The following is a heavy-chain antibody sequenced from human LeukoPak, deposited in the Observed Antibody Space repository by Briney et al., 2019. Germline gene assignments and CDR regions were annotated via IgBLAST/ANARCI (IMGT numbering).Heavy chain of an antibody. CDR2: IYSGGST. Sequence: GGSLRLSCAASGFTVSSNYMSWVRQAPGKGLEWVSVIYSGGSTYYADSVKGRFTISRDNSKNTLYLQMDSLRAEDTAVYYCAREGYYYYYMDVWGKGTTVTVSS. J-gene: IGHJ6*03. V-gene: IGHV3-66*02. CDR3: AREGYYYYYMDV. CDR1: GFTVSSNY.